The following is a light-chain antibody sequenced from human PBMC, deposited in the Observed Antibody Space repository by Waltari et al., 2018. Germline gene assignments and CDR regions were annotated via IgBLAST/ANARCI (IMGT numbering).Light chain of an antibody. V-gene: IGKV1-5*03. Sequence: DIQLTQSPSNLSASVGDRVTITCRASQTITTSLAWYQQKPGSAPKFLIHKVSSLQSGVPSRFSGSGFGTEFTLTINSLQPDDFATYYCQQYESYSFTFGQGTKLEMK. CDR3: QQYESYSFT. CDR2: KVS. CDR1: QTITTS. J-gene: IGKJ2*01.